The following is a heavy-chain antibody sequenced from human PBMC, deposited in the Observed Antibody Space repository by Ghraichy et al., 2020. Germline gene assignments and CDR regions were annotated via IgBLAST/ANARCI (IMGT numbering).Heavy chain of an antibody. V-gene: IGHV3-23*01. CDR1: GFTFSSYA. J-gene: IGHJ4*02. Sequence: GGSLRLSCAASGFTFSSYAMSWVRQAPGKGLEWVSAISGSGGSTYYAESVKGRFTISRDNSKNTLYLQMNSLRAEDTAVYYCAKGLTYLIAVAGNFDYWGQGTLVTVSS. D-gene: IGHD6-19*01. CDR2: ISGSGGST. CDR3: AKGLTYLIAVAGNFDY.